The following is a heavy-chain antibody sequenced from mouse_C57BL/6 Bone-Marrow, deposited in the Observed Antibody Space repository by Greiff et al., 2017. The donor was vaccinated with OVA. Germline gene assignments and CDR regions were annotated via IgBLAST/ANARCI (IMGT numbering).Heavy chain of an antibody. CDR2: LNPNYGTT. V-gene: IGHV1-39*01. D-gene: IGHD1-1*01. CDR3: ARRRFGYYGSSSYYYAMDY. J-gene: IGHJ4*01. CDR1: GYSFTDYN. Sequence: EVQLQESGPELVKPGASVKISCKASGYSFTDYNMNWVKQSNGKSLEWIGVLNPNYGTTSYNQKFKGKATLTVDQSSSTAYMQLNSLTSEDSAVYYCARRRFGYYGSSSYYYAMDYWGQGTSVTVSS.